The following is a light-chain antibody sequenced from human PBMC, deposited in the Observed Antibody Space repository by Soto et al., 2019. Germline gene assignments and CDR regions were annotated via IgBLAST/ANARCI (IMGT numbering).Light chain of an antibody. CDR2: DTS. J-gene: IGLJ1*01. Sequence: QAVVTQEPSLTVSPGGTVTLTCGSSTGAVTSGHYPYWFQQKPGQAPRTLIYDTSNKHSWTPARFSGSLLGGKAALTLSGAQPEDEAEYYGLLSYSGARPYVFGTGTKVTV. CDR1: TGAVTSGHY. V-gene: IGLV7-46*01. CDR3: LLSYSGARPYV.